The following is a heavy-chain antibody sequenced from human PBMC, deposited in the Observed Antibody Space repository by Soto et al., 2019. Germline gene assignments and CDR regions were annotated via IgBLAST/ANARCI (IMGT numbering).Heavy chain of an antibody. J-gene: IGHJ5*02. CDR2: IYYSGST. Sequence: PSETLSLTCTVSGGSVSSGSYYWSWIRQPPGKGLEWIGYIYYSGSTNYNPSLKSRVTISVDTSKNQFSLKLSSVTAADTAVYYCAREPNYDFWSGYYSPPGLGWFDPWGQGTLVTVSS. D-gene: IGHD3-3*01. CDR1: GGSVSSGSYY. V-gene: IGHV4-61*01. CDR3: AREPNYDFWSGYYSPPGLGWFDP.